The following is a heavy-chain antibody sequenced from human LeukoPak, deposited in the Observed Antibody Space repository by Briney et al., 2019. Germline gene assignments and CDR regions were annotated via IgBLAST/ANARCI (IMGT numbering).Heavy chain of an antibody. CDR3: ADYGSYYPY. J-gene: IGHJ4*02. Sequence: GGSLRLSCAASGFTFSNYVMSWVRQAPGKGLEWVSVISGNSGTTYYADSVKGRFTISRDNSKNTLYLQMNSLRAEDTAVYYCADYGSYYPYWSQGTLVTVSS. CDR2: ISGNSGTT. V-gene: IGHV3-23*01. CDR1: GFTFSNYV. D-gene: IGHD1-26*01.